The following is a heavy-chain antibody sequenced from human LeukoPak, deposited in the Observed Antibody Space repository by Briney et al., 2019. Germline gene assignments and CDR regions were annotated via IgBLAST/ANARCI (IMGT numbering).Heavy chain of an antibody. CDR3: VKGGWLDF. V-gene: IGHV3-23*01. J-gene: IGHJ4*02. CDR2: ISSGGDGT. CDR1: GFTFSNFA. Sequence: GGSLRLSCAASGFTFSNFAMTWVRQAPGKGLEWVSGISSGGDGTYYATSVKGRFTISRDNSKNTQYMQMTSLTAGDTAVYYCVKGGWLDFWGQGTLVTVSS. D-gene: IGHD5-24*01.